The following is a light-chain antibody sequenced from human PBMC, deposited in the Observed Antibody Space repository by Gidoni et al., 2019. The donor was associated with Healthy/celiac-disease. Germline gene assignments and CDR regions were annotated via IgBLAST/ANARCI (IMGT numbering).Light chain of an antibody. CDR2: SNN. J-gene: IGLJ2*01. CDR1: SSNIGSNT. Sequence: QSVLTQPPSASGTPGQRVTSSCSGSSSNIGSNTVNWYQQLPGTAPKLLIHSNNHRPSGVPDRFSGSKSGTSASLAISGLQSEDEADYYCAAWDDSLNGHVVFGGGTKLTVL. V-gene: IGLV1-44*01. CDR3: AAWDDSLNGHVV.